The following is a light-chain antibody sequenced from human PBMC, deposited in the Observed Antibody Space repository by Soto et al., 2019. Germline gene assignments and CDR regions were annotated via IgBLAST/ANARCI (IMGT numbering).Light chain of an antibody. CDR2: AAS. CDR3: QQYGSSPPHT. V-gene: IGKV1-39*01. J-gene: IGKJ2*01. CDR1: QGVSAY. Sequence: DIQMTQSPSSLSASVGDRVTINCRASQGVSAYLLWYQQTQGKAPKLLIYAASNLLSGVPSRFSGSGSGTNFTLTISRLEPEDFAVYFCQQYGSSPPHTFGQGTKVEIK.